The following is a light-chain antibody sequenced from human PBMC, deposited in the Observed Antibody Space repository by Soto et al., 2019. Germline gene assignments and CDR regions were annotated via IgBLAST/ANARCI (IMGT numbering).Light chain of an antibody. Sequence: DIQMTHSPSSLSASVGDRVTITCRASESIARHLKWYQQKPGKAPKLLIYAASSLQNGVPSRFRGGGSETDFTLTISNLQPEDFATYYCQQTYTALSITFGQGTRLEIK. CDR3: QQTYTALSIT. CDR2: AAS. V-gene: IGKV1-39*01. CDR1: ESIARH. J-gene: IGKJ5*01.